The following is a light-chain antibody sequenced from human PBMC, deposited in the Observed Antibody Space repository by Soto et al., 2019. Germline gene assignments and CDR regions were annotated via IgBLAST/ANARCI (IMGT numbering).Light chain of an antibody. CDR3: SSFKSDYTFL. V-gene: IGLV2-14*01. CDR1: SSDVGGYNY. Sequence: QSVLTQPASVSGSPGQSIAISCTGTSSDVGGYNYVSWYQQHPGKAPKLLLSEVSNRPSGVSDRFSGSKSGNTASLTISGLQTQDEADYYCSSFKSDYTFLLGTGTKVTVL. J-gene: IGLJ1*01. CDR2: EVS.